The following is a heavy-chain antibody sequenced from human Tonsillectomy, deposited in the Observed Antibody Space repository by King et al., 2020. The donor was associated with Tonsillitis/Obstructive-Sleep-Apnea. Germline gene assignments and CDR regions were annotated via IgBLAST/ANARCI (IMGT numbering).Heavy chain of an antibody. D-gene: IGHD7-27*01. CDR1: GYSFTSYW. V-gene: IGHV5-10-1*01. Sequence: VQLVESGAEVKKPGESLRISCKGSGYSFTSYWISCVRQLPWKGLGGLGRVDPSNVYNNDLQSFQGPVPSSADKAISTPHLQWSSLKASDTAMYYCARLTGDTPGYYMDVWGKGTTVTVSS. CDR2: VDPSNVYN. CDR3: ARLTGDTPGYYMDV. J-gene: IGHJ6*03.